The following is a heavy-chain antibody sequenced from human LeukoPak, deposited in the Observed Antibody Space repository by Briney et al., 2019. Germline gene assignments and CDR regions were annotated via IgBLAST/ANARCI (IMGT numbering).Heavy chain of an antibody. V-gene: IGHV4-39*07. J-gene: IGHJ5*02. CDR1: GGSISSSSYY. CDR3: ARVRTTVTPQFDP. D-gene: IGHD4-17*01. CDR2: IYHSGST. Sequence: PLETLSLTCTASGGSISSSSYYWGWIRQPPGKGLEWIGSIYHSGSTYYNPSLKSRVTISVDTSKNQFSLKLSSVTAADTAVYYCARVRTTVTPQFDPWGQGTLVTVSS.